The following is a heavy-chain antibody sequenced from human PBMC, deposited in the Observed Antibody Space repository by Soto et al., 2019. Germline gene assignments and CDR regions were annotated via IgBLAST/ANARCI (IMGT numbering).Heavy chain of an antibody. CDR2: IYYSGST. CDR1: GGSLSSYY. J-gene: IGHJ4*02. Sequence: SETLSLTCTVSGGSLSSYYWSWIRQPPGKGLEWIGYIYYSGSTNYNPSLKSRVTISVDTSNNQFSLKLSSVTAADTAVYYCAREVDRCFDYWGQGTLVTVSS. CDR3: AREVDRCFDY. V-gene: IGHV4-59*01.